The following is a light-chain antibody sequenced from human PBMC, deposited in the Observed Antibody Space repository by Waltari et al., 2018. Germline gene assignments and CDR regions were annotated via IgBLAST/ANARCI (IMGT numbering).Light chain of an antibody. V-gene: IGKV3-20*01. J-gene: IGKJ2*01. Sequence: DIVLTQSPGTLSLSPGESATLSCRASQRISTTYLAWYQQKPGHTPRLLIYDASSRATGIPDRFRGSGSGTDFTLTVSRVEPEDFAVYYCQQYGHSPPYTFGQGTKLEIK. CDR3: QQYGHSPPYT. CDR2: DAS. CDR1: QRISTTY.